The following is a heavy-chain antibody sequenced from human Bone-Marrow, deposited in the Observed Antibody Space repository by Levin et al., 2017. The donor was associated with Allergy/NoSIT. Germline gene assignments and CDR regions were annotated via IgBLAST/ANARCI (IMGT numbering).Heavy chain of an antibody. J-gene: IGHJ4*02. CDR3: ARGLRFLEWLLLGAWYFDY. V-gene: IGHV4-34*01. CDR1: GGSFSGYY. Sequence: SETLSLTCAVYGGSFSGYYWSWIRQPPGKGLEWIGEINHSGSTNYNPSLKSRVTISVDTSKNQFSLKLSSVTAADTAVYYCARGLRFLEWLLLGAWYFDYWGQGTLVTVSS. CDR2: INHSGST. D-gene: IGHD3-3*01.